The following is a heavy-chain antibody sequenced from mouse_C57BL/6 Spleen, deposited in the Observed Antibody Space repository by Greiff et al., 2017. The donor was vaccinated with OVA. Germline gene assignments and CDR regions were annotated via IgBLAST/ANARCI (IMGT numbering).Heavy chain of an antibody. CDR2: IRNKANGYTT. J-gene: IGHJ3*01. V-gene: IGHV7-3*01. CDR3: ARSSYDYDVDWFAY. CDR1: GFTFTDYY. Sequence: EVKVEESGGGLVQPGGSLSLSCAASGFTFTDYYMSWVRQPPGKALEWLGFIRNKANGYTTEYSASVKGRFTISRDNSQSILYLQMNALRAEDSATYYCARSSYDYDVDWFAYWGQGTLVTVSA. D-gene: IGHD2-4*01.